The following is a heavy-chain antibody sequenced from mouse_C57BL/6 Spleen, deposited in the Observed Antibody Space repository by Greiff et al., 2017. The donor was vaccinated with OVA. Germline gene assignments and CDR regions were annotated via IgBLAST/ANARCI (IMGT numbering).Heavy chain of an antibody. D-gene: IGHD1-1*01. J-gene: IGHJ2*01. CDR1: GYTFTSYW. Sequence: VQLQQPGAELVKPGASVKLSCKASGYTFTSYWMHWVKQRPGQGLEWIGMIHPNSGSTNYNEKFKSKATLTVDKSSSTAYMQLSSLTSEDSAVYYCARRDYDLYYFDYWGQGTTLTVSS. V-gene: IGHV1-64*01. CDR3: ARRDYDLYYFDY. CDR2: IHPNSGST.